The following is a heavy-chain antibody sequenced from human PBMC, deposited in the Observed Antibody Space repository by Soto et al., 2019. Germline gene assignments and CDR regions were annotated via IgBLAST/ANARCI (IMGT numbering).Heavy chain of an antibody. V-gene: IGHV3-21*01. J-gene: IGHJ4*02. CDR1: GFTFSSYS. CDR3: ARDQPGYSYGYGLGY. Sequence: EVQLVESGGGLVKPGGSLRLSCAASGFTFSSYSMNWVRQAPGKGLEWVSSISSSRSYIYYADSVKGRFTISRDNAKNSLYLKMNSLRAEDTAVYYCARDQPGYSYGYGLGYWGQGTLVTVSS. CDR2: ISSSRSYI. D-gene: IGHD5-18*01.